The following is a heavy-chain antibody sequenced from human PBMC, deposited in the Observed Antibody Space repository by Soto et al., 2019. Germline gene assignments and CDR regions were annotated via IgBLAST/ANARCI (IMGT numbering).Heavy chain of an antibody. J-gene: IGHJ4*02. CDR1: GYTFTSYD. V-gene: IGHV1-8*01. CDR2: MNPNSGNT. D-gene: IGHD1-26*01. Sequence: QVQLVQSGAEVKKHGASVKVSCKASGYTFTSYDINWVRQATGQGLEWMGWMNPNSGNTGYAQKFQGRVTMTRNTSISTAYMEVGSLGSEDTAVYYCARARSVGGGPVGGYWGQGTLVTVSS. CDR3: ARARSVGGGPVGGY.